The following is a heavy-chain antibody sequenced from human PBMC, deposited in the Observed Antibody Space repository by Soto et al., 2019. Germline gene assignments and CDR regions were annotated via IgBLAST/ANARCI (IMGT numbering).Heavy chain of an antibody. Sequence: PGGSLRLSCAASGFTFSTFGMNWVRQAPGKGLEWISYISSSSTTIFYGGSVEGRFTVSRDDAENSLYLQMKSLRDEDTAVYYCARDKGAAVIGLTWFDPWGHGTLVTVSS. CDR1: GFTFSTFG. D-gene: IGHD2-21*01. CDR2: ISSSSTTI. J-gene: IGHJ5*02. V-gene: IGHV3-48*02. CDR3: ARDKGAAVIGLTWFDP.